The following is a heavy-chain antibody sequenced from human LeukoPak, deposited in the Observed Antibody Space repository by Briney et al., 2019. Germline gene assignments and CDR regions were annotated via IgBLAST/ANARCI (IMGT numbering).Heavy chain of an antibody. CDR1: GFTFNNYG. J-gene: IGHJ4*02. D-gene: IGHD2-2*01. CDR3: ARPRGCGSSRCNNFDY. Sequence: GGSLRLSCAASGFTFNNYGMHWVRQTPGKGLEWVAFIRYDGTNKYYADSVKGRFTISRDNSKNTLYLQMNSLRAEDTAVYYCARPRGCGSSRCNNFDYWGQGTLVTVSS. V-gene: IGHV3-30*02. CDR2: IRYDGTNK.